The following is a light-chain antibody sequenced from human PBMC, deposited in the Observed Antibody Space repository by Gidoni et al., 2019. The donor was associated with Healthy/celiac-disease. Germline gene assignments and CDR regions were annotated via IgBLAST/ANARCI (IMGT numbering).Light chain of an antibody. V-gene: IGLV1-51*02. CDR2: ENN. Sequence: QSVLTQPPSVSAAPGQKVTISCSGSSSNIGNNYVSWSQQLPGTAPKLRIYENNKRPSGIPDRFSGSKSGTSATLGITGLQTGDEADYYCGTWDSSLSAVVFGGGTKLTVL. CDR3: GTWDSSLSAVV. CDR1: SSNIGNNY. J-gene: IGLJ2*01.